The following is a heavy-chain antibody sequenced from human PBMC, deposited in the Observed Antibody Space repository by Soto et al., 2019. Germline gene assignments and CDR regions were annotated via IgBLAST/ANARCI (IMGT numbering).Heavy chain of an antibody. CDR2: ISAYNGNT. J-gene: IGHJ6*02. CDR3: ARGTGLLWFGEIQFYYGMDV. V-gene: IGHV1-18*04. Sequence: ASVKVSCKASGYTFTSYGISWVRQAPGQGLEWMGWISAYNGNTNYAQKLQGRDTMTTDTSTSTAYMELRSLRSDDTAVYYCARGTGLLWFGEIQFYYGMDVWGQGTTVTVSS. CDR1: GYTFTSYG. D-gene: IGHD3-10*01.